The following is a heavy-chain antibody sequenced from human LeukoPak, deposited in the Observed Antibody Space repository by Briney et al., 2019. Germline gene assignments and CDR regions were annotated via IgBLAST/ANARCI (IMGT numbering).Heavy chain of an antibody. CDR1: GGSISHYF. CDR3: AKTVAGYWYFDL. J-gene: IGHJ2*01. Sequence: PSETLSLTCTVSGGSISHYFWSWIRQPPGKPLEWIGYIYYSGSTNYNPSLKSRLTISVDTSKDQFSLKLSSVTAADTAVHYCAKTVAGYWYFDLWGRGTLVTVSS. CDR2: IYYSGST. D-gene: IGHD6-19*01. V-gene: IGHV4-59*08.